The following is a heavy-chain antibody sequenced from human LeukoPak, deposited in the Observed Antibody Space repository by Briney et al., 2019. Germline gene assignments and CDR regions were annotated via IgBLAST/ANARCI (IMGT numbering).Heavy chain of an antibody. V-gene: IGHV1-2*02. CDR1: GYTFTGYY. J-gene: IGHJ5*02. Sequence: GASVKVSCKASGYTFTGYYMHWVRQAPGQGLEWMGWILPNSGGTKYAQKFQGRVTMTRDKSISTAYMELSSLTSDDTAVYYCARGVGVVTWNWFDPWGQGTLVTVCS. D-gene: IGHD2-2*01. CDR3: ARGVGVVTWNWFDP. CDR2: ILPNSGGT.